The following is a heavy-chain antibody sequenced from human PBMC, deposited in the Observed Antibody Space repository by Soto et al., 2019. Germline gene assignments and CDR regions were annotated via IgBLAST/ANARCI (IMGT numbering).Heavy chain of an antibody. Sequence: QVQLVESGGGVVQPGRSLRLSCAASGFTFSSYAMHWVRQAPGKGLEWVAVISYDGSNKYYADSVKGRFTISRDNSKNTLYLQMNSLRAEDTAVYYCARDLGRGSGHSLSYYGMDVWGQGTTVTVSS. CDR2: ISYDGSNK. J-gene: IGHJ6*02. CDR1: GFTFSSYA. V-gene: IGHV3-30-3*01. D-gene: IGHD2-15*01. CDR3: ARDLGRGSGHSLSYYGMDV.